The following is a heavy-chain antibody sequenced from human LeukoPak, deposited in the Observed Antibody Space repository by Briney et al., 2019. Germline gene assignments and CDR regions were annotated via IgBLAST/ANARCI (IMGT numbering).Heavy chain of an antibody. D-gene: IGHD6-13*01. CDR2: ISAYNGNT. CDR1: GYTFTSYG. J-gene: IGHJ4*02. V-gene: IGHV1-18*01. Sequence: ASVKVSCKASGYTFTSYGISWVRQAPGQGLEWMGWISAYNGNTNYAQKLQGRVTMTTDTSTSTAYMELRSLRSDDTAVYYCARAWYSSSWSPGGLNYWGQGTLVTVSS. CDR3: ARAWYSSSWSPGGLNY.